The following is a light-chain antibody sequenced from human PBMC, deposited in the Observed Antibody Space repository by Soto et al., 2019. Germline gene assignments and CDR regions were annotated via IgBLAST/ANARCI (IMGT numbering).Light chain of an antibody. J-gene: IGKJ4*01. V-gene: IGKV1-9*01. CDR3: QRFDDYPFT. CDR2: VAS. CDR1: QGIGSY. Sequence: DIQLTQSPSFLSAAVGDKVTITCRASQGIGSYLAWYQQKPGKAPKLLIYVASTLQSGVPSRFSGSGSGTEFTLTISSLQPEDFATYYCQRFDDYPFTFGGGTKVEIK.